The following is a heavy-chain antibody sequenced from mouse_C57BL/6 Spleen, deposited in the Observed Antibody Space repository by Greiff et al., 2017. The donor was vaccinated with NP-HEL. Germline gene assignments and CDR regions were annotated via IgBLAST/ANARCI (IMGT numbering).Heavy chain of an antibody. V-gene: IGHV1-50*01. Sequence: VQLQQPGAELVKPGASVQLSCKASGYTFTSYWMQWVKQRPGQGLEWIGEIDPSDSYTNYNQKFKGKATLTVDTSSSTAYMQLSSLTSEDSAVYYCARYSNYYAMDYWGQGTSVTVSS. D-gene: IGHD2-5*01. CDR1: GYTFTSYW. CDR3: ARYSNYYAMDY. CDR2: IDPSDSYT. J-gene: IGHJ4*01.